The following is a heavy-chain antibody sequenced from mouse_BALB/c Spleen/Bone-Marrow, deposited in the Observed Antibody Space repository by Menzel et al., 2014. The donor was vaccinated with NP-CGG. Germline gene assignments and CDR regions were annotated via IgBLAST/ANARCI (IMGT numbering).Heavy chain of an antibody. Sequence: DLVKPGASVKLSCKASGYTFTSYWINWIKQRTGQGLEWIGRIAPGSGSTYYNEMFKGKATLTVDTSSSTAYILLSSLSSEDSAVYFCAYYRYYVNYWGRGTTLTVSS. CDR3: AYYRYYVNY. J-gene: IGHJ2*01. D-gene: IGHD2-14*01. CDR1: GYTFTSYW. CDR2: IAPGSGST. V-gene: IGHV1S41*01.